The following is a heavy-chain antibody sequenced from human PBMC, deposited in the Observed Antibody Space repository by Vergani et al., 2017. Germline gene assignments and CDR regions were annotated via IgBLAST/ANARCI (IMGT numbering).Heavy chain of an antibody. D-gene: IGHD3-9*01. V-gene: IGHV4-59*01. J-gene: IGHJ4*02. CDR3: ARENDIFNGYYSHYFDH. CDR1: GGSISHYY. CDR2: VNNDGST. Sequence: QVQLQESGPGLVKPSETLSLTCTVSGGSISHYYWSWIRQPPGKGPEWIGYVNNDGSTNYNPSLGSRVSISLDTSKSQFSLRLTSVTAADTAVYYCARENDIFNGYYSHYFDHWGQGTLVTVSS.